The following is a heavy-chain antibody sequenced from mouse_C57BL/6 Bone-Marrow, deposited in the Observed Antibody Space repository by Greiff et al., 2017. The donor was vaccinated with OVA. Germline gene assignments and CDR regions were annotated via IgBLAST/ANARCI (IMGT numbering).Heavy chain of an antibody. CDR1: GYTFTSYW. CDR3: ARWVYGSIDY. V-gene: IGHV1-55*01. Sequence: QVQLQQPGAELVKPGASVKMSCKASGYTFTSYWITWVKQRPGQGLEWIGDIYPGSGSTKYNEKLKSKATLTVDTSSSTAYMQLSSLTSEDSAVYYCARWVYGSIDYWGQGTTLTVSS. J-gene: IGHJ2*01. D-gene: IGHD1-1*01. CDR2: IYPGSGST.